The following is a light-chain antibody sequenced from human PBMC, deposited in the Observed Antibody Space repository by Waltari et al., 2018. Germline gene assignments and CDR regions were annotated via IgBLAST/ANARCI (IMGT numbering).Light chain of an antibody. V-gene: IGKV4-1*01. CDR3: QQYITSPVT. Sequence: DIVMTQSPDSLAVSLGERATINCKSSQTVMYFSNTKEYLAWYQQKPGQPPRLLIYWASTRESGVPDRFSGSGSATNFTLTINSLQAEDVAVYWCQQYITSPVTFGQGTRLEIK. CDR1: QTVMYFSNTKEY. CDR2: WAS. J-gene: IGKJ5*01.